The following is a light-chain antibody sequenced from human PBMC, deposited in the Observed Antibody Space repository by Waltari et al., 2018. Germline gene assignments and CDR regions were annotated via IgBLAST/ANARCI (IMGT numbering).Light chain of an antibody. V-gene: IGLV1-40*01. CDR1: RPTIGAGYD. Sequence: QSILTQPPSVSGAPGQRVTISCTGSRPTIGAGYDVHWYQQLPGTAPKLLIFGNNNWPSGVPDRFSGSKSDTSASLAITGLQAEDEADYYCQSYDSSLSAWVFGGGTKVTVL. J-gene: IGLJ3*02. CDR2: GNN. CDR3: QSYDSSLSAWV.